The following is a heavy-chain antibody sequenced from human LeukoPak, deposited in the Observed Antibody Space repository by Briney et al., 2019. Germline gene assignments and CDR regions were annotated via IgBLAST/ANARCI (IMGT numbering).Heavy chain of an antibody. Sequence: GGSLRLSCAASGFTFSSYAMHWVRQAPGKGLEWVAVISYDGSNKYYADSVKGRFTISRDNSKNTLYLQMNSLRAEDTAVYYCAKQLRLSDYFYYYMDVWGIGTTVTVSS. J-gene: IGHJ6*03. D-gene: IGHD3-16*01. CDR1: GFTFSSYA. V-gene: IGHV3-30*04. CDR3: AKQLRLSDYFYYYMDV. CDR2: ISYDGSNK.